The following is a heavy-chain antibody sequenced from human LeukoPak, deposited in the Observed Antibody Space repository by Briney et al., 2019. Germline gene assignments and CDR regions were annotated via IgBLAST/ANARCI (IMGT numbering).Heavy chain of an antibody. Sequence: PSETLSLTCTVSGGSISGYYWSWIRQPPGKGLEWIGYIYYTGSTNYKSSLKSRVTISVDMSKNQFSLKLSSVTAADTAVYYCARVLGSNGCSDYWGQGAPATASS. V-gene: IGHV4-59*01. D-gene: IGHD6-19*01. CDR3: ARVLGSNGCSDY. CDR2: IYYTGST. CDR1: GGSISGYY. J-gene: IGHJ4*02.